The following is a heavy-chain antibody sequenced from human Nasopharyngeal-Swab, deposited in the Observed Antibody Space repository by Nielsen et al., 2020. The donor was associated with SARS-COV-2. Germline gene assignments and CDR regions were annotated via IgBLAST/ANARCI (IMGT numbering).Heavy chain of an antibody. CDR2: ISEDGSIT. Sequence: ESLKIPCAASGFTFSSHWLHWVRQAPGKGLVWVSRISEDGSITTYADSVKGRFTISRDNAKNTLSLQMHSLRPDDTAIYDCESQLGRPDSWGQGTLVTVSS. J-gene: IGHJ4*02. CDR3: ESQLGRPDS. D-gene: IGHD2-2*01. V-gene: IGHV3-74*01. CDR1: GFTFSSHW.